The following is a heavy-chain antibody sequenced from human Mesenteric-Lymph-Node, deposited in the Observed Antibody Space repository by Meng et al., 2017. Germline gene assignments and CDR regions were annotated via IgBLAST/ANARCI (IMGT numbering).Heavy chain of an antibody. CDR2: VYHNGVT. Sequence: QVQLKQWRAEVLKPSETLSLTCAVYGGSLSGYYWSWIRQPPGKGLEWMGEVYHNGVTKYSPSLRSRVVISIDTSKNQFSLNLRSVSAADTAMYYCARGGATPMIIKYWGPGTLVTVSS. D-gene: IGHD3-10*01. CDR1: GGSLSGYY. J-gene: IGHJ4*02. CDR3: ARGGATPMIIKY. V-gene: IGHV4-34*02.